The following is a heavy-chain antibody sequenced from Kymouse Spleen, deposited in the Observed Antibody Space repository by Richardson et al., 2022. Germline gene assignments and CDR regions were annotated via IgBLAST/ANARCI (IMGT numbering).Heavy chain of an antibody. V-gene: IGHV3-9*01. CDR1: GFTFDDYA. CDR2: ISWNSGSI. J-gene: IGHJ3*02. CDR3: AKDRANWDAFDI. D-gene: IGHD7-27*02. Sequence: EVQLVESGGGLVQPGRSLRLSCAASGFTFDDYAMHWVRQAPGKGLEWVSGISWNSGSIGYADSVKGRFTISRDNAKNSLYLQMNSLRAEDTALYYCAKDRANWDAFDIWGQGTMVTVSS.